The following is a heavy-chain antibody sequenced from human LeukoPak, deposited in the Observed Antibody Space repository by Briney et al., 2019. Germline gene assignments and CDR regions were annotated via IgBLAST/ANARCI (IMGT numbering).Heavy chain of an antibody. Sequence: PGGSLRLSCAASGFTFSSYWMSWVRQAPGKGLEWVANIKQDGSEKYYVDSVKGRFTISRGNAKNSLYLQMNSLRAEDTAVYYCARVATYYYYYMDVWGKGTTVTISS. D-gene: IGHD5-12*01. CDR3: ARVATYYYYYMDV. V-gene: IGHV3-7*01. J-gene: IGHJ6*03. CDR2: IKQDGSEK. CDR1: GFTFSSYW.